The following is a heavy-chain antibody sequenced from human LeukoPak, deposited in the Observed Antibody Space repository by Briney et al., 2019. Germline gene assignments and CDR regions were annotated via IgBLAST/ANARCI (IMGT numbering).Heavy chain of an antibody. CDR3: TRRYSGSYSDY. CDR1: GFTFGDHA. CDR2: IRSKAYGGTT. J-gene: IGHJ4*02. Sequence: PGGSLRLSCTASGFTFGDHAMSWFRQAPGKGLEWVGFIRSKAYGGTTEYAASVKGRFTISRDDSKSIAYLQMNSLKTEDTAVYYCTRRYSGSYSDYWGQGTLVTVSS. V-gene: IGHV3-49*03. D-gene: IGHD1-26*01.